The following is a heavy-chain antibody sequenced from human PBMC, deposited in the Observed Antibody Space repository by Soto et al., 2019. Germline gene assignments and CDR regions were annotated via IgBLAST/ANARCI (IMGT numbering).Heavy chain of an antibody. D-gene: IGHD3-3*01. V-gene: IGHV1-46*01. CDR2: INPSGGST. Sequence: ASVKVSFKASGYTFTSYYMHWVRQAPGQGLEWMGIINPSGGSTSYAQKFQGRVTMTRDTSTSTVYMELSSLRSEDTAVYYCARGRRRITIFGVAHQLYYYGMDVWRQGTTGTVSS. CDR1: GYTFTSYY. J-gene: IGHJ6*02. CDR3: ARGRRRITIFGVAHQLYYYGMDV.